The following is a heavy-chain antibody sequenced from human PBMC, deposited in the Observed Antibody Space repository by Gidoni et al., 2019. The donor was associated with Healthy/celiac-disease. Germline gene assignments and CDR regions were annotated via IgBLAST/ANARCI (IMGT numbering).Heavy chain of an antibody. D-gene: IGHD2-2*01. CDR1: GFSLSTSGVG. CDR2: IYWDDDK. CDR3: AHRQGHCSSTSCYDNWFDP. V-gene: IGHV2-5*02. Sequence: QITLKESGPTLVKPTQTLTLTCTFSGFSLSTSGVGVGWIRQPPGKALEWLALIYWDDDKRYSPSLKSRLTITKDTPKNQVVLTMTNMDPVDTATYYCAHRQGHCSSTSCYDNWFDPWGQGTLVTVSS. J-gene: IGHJ5*02.